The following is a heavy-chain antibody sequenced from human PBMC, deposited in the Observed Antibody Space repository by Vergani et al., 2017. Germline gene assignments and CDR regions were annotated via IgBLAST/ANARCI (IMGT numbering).Heavy chain of an antibody. CDR2: IIPIFGTA. CDR3: AGSSSINYYGSGSYQGEGTPNYYYGMDV. V-gene: IGHV1-69*06. J-gene: IGHJ6*02. CDR1: GGTFSSYA. Sequence: QVQLVQSGAEVKKPGSSVKVSCKASGGTFSSYAISWVRQAPGQGLEWVGGIIPIFGTANYAQKFQGRVTITADKSTSTAYMELSSLRSEDTAVYYCAGSSSINYYGSGSYQGEGTPNYYYGMDVWGQGTTVTVSS. D-gene: IGHD3-10*01.